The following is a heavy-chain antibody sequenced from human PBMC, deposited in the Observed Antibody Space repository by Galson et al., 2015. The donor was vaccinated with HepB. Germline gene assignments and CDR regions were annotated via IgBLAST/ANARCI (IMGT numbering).Heavy chain of an antibody. CDR1: GFTFSSYS. CDR2: ISYDSSNK. J-gene: IGHJ3*02. CDR3: ARVTRDYGGAFDI. Sequence: SLRLSCAASGFTFSSYSIHWVRQAPGKGLEWVALISYDSSNKYYADSVKGRFTISRDNSQNTLDLQMNSLRTEDTAVYYCARVTRDYGGAFDIWGQGTLVTVSS. D-gene: IGHD4-23*01. V-gene: IGHV3-30-3*01.